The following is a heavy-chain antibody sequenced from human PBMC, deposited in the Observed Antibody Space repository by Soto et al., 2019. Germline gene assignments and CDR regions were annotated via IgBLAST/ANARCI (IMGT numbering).Heavy chain of an antibody. D-gene: IGHD1-7*01. CDR2: ISAYNGNT. CDR3: AKAPRRELRAPFDY. Sequence: ASVKVSCKASGYTFTSYGISWVRQAPGQGLEWMGWISAYNGNTNYAQKLQGRVTMTTDTSTSTAYMELRSLRAEDTAVYYCAKAPRRELRAPFDYWGQGTLVTVSS. J-gene: IGHJ4*02. CDR1: GYTFTSYG. V-gene: IGHV1-18*01.